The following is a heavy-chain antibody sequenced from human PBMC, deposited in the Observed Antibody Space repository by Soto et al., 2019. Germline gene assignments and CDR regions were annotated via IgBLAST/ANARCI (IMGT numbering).Heavy chain of an antibody. CDR2: IKQDGSEK. CDR3: AREGPWPGYYDSSGYCLFDY. Sequence: GGSLRLSCAASGFTFSSYWMSWVRQAPGKGLEWVANIKQDGSEKYYVDSVKGRFTISRDNAKNSLYLQMNSLRAEDTAVYYCAREGPWPGYYDSSGYCLFDYWGQGTLVTVSS. CDR1: GFTFSSYW. D-gene: IGHD3-22*01. V-gene: IGHV3-7*01. J-gene: IGHJ4*02.